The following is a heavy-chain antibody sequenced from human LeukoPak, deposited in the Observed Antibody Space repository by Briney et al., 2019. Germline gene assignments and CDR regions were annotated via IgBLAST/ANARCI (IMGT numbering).Heavy chain of an antibody. D-gene: IGHD3-22*01. Sequence: ASVKVSCEASGYTFTGYYMHWVRQAPGQGLEWMGRINPNSGGTNYAQKFQGRVTMTRDTSISTAYMELSRLRSDDTAVYYCAMYYYDSSGYGAFDIWGQGTMVTVSS. CDR2: INPNSGGT. CDR3: AMYYYDSSGYGAFDI. J-gene: IGHJ3*02. V-gene: IGHV1-2*06. CDR1: GYTFTGYY.